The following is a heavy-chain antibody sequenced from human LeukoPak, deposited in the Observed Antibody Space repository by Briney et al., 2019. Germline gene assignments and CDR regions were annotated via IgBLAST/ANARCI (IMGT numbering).Heavy chain of an antibody. V-gene: IGHV1-8*01. D-gene: IGHD3-10*01. CDR3: ASGMFREVIPY. J-gene: IGHJ4*02. CDR2: MNPSSGNT. CDR1: GYTFTNYE. Sequence: ASVKVSCKASGYTFTNYEINWVRQGTGQGLEWLGWMNPSSGNTGYAQKFQGRVTMTRDTSISTAYMELSSLRSEDTAVYYFASGMFREVIPYWGKETVATVSS.